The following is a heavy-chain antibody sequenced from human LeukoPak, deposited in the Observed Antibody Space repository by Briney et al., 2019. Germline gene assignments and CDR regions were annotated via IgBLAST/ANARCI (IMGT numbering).Heavy chain of an antibody. V-gene: IGHV3-30-3*01. Sequence: GGSLRLSCAASGFTFSSYAMHWVRRAPGKGLEWVAVISYDGSNKYYADPVKGRFTISRDNSKNTLYLQMNSLRAEDTAVYYCARDRQYYYGSGVFDYWGQGTLVTVSS. CDR2: ISYDGSNK. D-gene: IGHD3-10*01. J-gene: IGHJ4*02. CDR3: ARDRQYYYGSGVFDY. CDR1: GFTFSSYA.